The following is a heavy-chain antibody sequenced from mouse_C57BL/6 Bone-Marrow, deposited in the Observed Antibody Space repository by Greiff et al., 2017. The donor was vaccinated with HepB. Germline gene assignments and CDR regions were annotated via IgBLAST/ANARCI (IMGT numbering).Heavy chain of an antibody. J-gene: IGHJ4*01. V-gene: IGHV5-4*01. Sequence: EVQVVESGGGLVKPGGSLKLSCAASGFTFSSYAMSWVRQTPEKRLEWVATISDGGSYTYYPDNVKGRFTISRDNAKNNLYLQMSHLKSEDTAMYYCARGSYGNYGGYAMDYWGQGTSVTVSS. D-gene: IGHD2-1*01. CDR3: ARGSYGNYGGYAMDY. CDR1: GFTFSSYA. CDR2: ISDGGSYT.